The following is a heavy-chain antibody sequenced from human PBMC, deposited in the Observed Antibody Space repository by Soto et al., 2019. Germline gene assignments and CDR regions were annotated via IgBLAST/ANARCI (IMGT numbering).Heavy chain of an antibody. CDR1: GGTLSSYA. V-gene: IGHV1-69*06. CDR2: IIPIFGTA. J-gene: IGHJ3*02. Sequence: QVQLVQSGAEVKKPGSSVKVSCKASGGTLSSYAISWVRQAPGQGLEWMGGIIPIFGTANYAQKFQGRVTITADKSTSTAYMERSSLRSEDTAVYYCARLYYDSSGYPGAFDIWGQGTMVTVSS. D-gene: IGHD3-22*01. CDR3: ARLYYDSSGYPGAFDI.